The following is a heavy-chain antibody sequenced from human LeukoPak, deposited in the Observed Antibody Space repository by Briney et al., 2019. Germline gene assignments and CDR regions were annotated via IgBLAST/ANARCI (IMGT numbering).Heavy chain of an antibody. D-gene: IGHD3-16*01. CDR1: GFTFSDYF. V-gene: IGHV3-11*01. CDR3: ARHGVRHVLDWYFPL. Sequence: GGSLRVSCAASGFTFSDYFMSWIRQARGKGLEWVSCISSSGFTIYYGDSVKGRFTISRDNADNSLFLQMNSLRVEDTAVYYCARHGVRHVLDWYFPLWGRGTLVAVSS. CDR2: ISSSGFTI. J-gene: IGHJ2*01.